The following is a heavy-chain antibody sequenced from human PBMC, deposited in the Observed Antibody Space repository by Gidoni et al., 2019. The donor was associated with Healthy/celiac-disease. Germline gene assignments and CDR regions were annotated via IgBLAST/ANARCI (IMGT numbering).Heavy chain of an antibody. V-gene: IGHV4-59*01. D-gene: IGHD1-26*01. Sequence: QVQLQESGPGLVKPSETLSLTCTVSGGSLSSYYWSWIRQPPGKGLEWIGYIYYSGSTNYNPSLKSRVTISVDTSKNQFSLKLSSVTAADTAVYYCARDHKIDTTSVGMDVWGQGTTVTVSS. CDR1: GGSLSSYY. CDR3: ARDHKIDTTSVGMDV. CDR2: IYYSGST. J-gene: IGHJ6*02.